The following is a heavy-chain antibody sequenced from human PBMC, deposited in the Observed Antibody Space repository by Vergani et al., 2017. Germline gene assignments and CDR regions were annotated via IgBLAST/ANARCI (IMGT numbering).Heavy chain of an antibody. V-gene: IGHV7-4-1*02. J-gene: IGHJ6*02. CDR1: GYTLATYA. D-gene: IGHD5/OR15-5a*01. CDR2: INPNTGNP. Sequence: QVHLVQSGSELKKPGASVKVSCKASGYTLATYAINWVRQAPGQGLEWMGWINPNTGNPTYAQGFTGRFVFSLDTSVTTAFLQISSLKAEDTAVYYCARSEYSVYDVYYYYGMEVWGQGTTVTVSS. CDR3: ARSEYSVYDVYYYYGMEV.